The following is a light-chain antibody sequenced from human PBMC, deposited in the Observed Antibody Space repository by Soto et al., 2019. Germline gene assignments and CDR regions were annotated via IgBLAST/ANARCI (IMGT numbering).Light chain of an antibody. Sequence: EIVLPQSKAPLSVSPGERSTLSCRASQSVNKHLAWYQHRPGQAPRLLIYDTSYRATGIPARFSGSGSGTDFTLTISSLEPEDLAVYYCQQRGTFGPGTKVDIK. CDR1: QSVNKH. J-gene: IGKJ3*01. V-gene: IGKV3-11*01. CDR3: QQRGT. CDR2: DTS.